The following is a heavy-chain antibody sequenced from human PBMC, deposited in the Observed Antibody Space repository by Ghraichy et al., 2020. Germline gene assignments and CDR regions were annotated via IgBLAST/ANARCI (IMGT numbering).Heavy chain of an antibody. J-gene: IGHJ6*02. CDR1: GFTFSSYA. Sequence: GGSLRLSCAASGFTFSSYAMHWVRQAPGKGLEWVAVISYDGSNKYYADSVKGRFTISRDNSKNTLYLQMNSLRAEDTAVYYCARGDTVTTYGSLWNYYYGMDVWGQGTTVTVSS. D-gene: IGHD4-11*01. CDR2: ISYDGSNK. CDR3: ARGDTVTTYGSLWNYYYGMDV. V-gene: IGHV3-30-3*01.